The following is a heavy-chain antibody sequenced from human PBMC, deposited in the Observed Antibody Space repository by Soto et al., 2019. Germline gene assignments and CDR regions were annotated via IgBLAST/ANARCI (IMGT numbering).Heavy chain of an antibody. CDR2: MNSDGRTT. Sequence: GGTLRLSCAASGFNFGNNWMHWVRQAPGKGLEWVSRMNSDGRTTNYADSVRGRFTVSRDNAKNTLYLQMNSLRAEDTAVYYCATAEVDYWGPGTLVTVSS. CDR3: ATAEVDY. CDR1: GFNFGNNW. V-gene: IGHV3-74*01. J-gene: IGHJ4*02.